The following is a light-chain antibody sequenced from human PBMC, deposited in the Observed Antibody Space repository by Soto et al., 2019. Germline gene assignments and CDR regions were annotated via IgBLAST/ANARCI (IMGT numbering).Light chain of an antibody. CDR1: SNDIGGYNQ. J-gene: IGLJ1*01. Sequence: QSALTQPRSVSGFPGQSGTISCTGNSNDIGGYNQVSWYQQHPGQAHKLMIYDVSKRPSGFPVRFSGSKSGNTASLTISGLQAEDEADYYCCSNAGSYTCVFGTG. CDR3: CSNAGSYTCV. CDR2: DVS. V-gene: IGLV2-11*01.